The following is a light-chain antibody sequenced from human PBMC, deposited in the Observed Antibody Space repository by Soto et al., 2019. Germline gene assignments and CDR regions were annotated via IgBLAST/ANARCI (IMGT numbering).Light chain of an antibody. CDR1: QSVTSNH. CDR3: QQYGRPPIT. CDR2: GAS. J-gene: IGKJ5*01. Sequence: EIVLTQSPGTLSLSPGERATLSCRASQSVTSNHLAWYQQKPGQAPRPLIFGASIRATGIPDRFSGSGSGTDFTLTSNRLEPEDFAVYYCQQYGRPPITFGQGTRLEIK. V-gene: IGKV3-20*01.